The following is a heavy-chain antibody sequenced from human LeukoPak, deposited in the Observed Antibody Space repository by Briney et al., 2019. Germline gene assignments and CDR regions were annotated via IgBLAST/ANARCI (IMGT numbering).Heavy chain of an antibody. CDR1: GYTFTGYY. CDR2: INPNSGGT. Sequence: ASGKVSCKASGYTFTGYYMHWVRQAPGQGLEWMGWINPNSGGTNYAQKFQGRVTMTRDTSISTAYMELSRLRSDDTAVYYCARVPRGYCSGGSCYTPGYFQHWGQGTLVTVSS. CDR3: ARVPRGYCSGGSCYTPGYFQH. D-gene: IGHD2-15*01. J-gene: IGHJ1*01. V-gene: IGHV1-2*02.